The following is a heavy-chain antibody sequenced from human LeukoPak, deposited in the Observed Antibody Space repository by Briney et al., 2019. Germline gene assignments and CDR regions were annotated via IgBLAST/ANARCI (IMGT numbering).Heavy chain of an antibody. CDR3: AKGTKPVMTIPDY. J-gene: IGHJ4*02. Sequence: GGSLRLSCAASGFTFRNYWMSWVRQAPGKGLEWVANAKPDGSEKNYVDSVKGRFTISRDNAKNSLYLQMNSLRAEDTAMYYCAKGTKPVMTIPDYWGQGILVTVSS. CDR1: GFTFRNYW. V-gene: IGHV3-7*03. D-gene: IGHD1/OR15-1a*01. CDR2: AKPDGSEK.